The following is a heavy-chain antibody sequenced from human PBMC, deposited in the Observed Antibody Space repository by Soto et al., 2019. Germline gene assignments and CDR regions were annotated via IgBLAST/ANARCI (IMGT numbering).Heavy chain of an antibody. D-gene: IGHD3-3*01. CDR1: GYTFTSYG. J-gene: IGHJ6*02. CDR2: ISAYNGNT. V-gene: IGHV1-18*04. CDR3: ARDVEFGSGADYYYYGMDV. Sequence: GASVKVSCKASGYTFTSYGISWVRQAPGQGLEWMGWISAYNGNTNYAQKLQGRVTMTTDTSTSTAYMELRSLRSDDTAVYYCARDVEFGSGADYYYYGMDVWGQGTTVSVSS.